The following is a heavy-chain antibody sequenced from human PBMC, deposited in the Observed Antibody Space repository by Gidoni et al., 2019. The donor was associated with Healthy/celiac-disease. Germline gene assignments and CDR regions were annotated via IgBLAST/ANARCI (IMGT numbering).Heavy chain of an antibody. D-gene: IGHD3-22*01. CDR2: SYYSGST. CDR3: ARHGPGSSGYYYFDY. CDR1: GGSISSSSYY. J-gene: IGHJ4*02. Sequence: QLQLQESGPGLVKPSETLSLTCTVSGGSISSSSYYWGWTRQPPGKGLEWIGGSYYSGSTYYNPSLKSRVTISVDTSKNQFSLKLSSVTAADTAVYYCARHGPGSSGYYYFDYWGQGTLVTVSS. V-gene: IGHV4-39*01.